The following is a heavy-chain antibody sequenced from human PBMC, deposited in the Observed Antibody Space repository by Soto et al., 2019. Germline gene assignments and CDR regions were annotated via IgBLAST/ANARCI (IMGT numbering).Heavy chain of an antibody. D-gene: IGHD5-12*01. V-gene: IGHV4-34*01. J-gene: IGHJ4*02. CDR2: IHHSGST. CDR1: GGSLSGHY. CDR3: ARVVSVAKNDY. Sequence: SETLSLTCDVYGGSLSGHYWSWIRQPPGKGLEWIGEIHHSGSTKYNPSLKSRVTISVDTSKNQLSLKLSSVTAADTAVYYCARVVSVAKNDYLGQGTLVTVSS.